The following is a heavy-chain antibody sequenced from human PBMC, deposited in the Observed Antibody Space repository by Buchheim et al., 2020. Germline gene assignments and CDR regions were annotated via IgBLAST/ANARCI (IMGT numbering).Heavy chain of an antibody. CDR3: VRGKRVGAPSGFFDL. V-gene: IGHV3-13*04. Sequence: EVLLVESGGGLVQPGGSLRLSCAASGFTFSNYDMHWVRQAAGKGLEWVSAIDTADDTYFPASVKGRFTISRENAKNSFYLQMDSLRAGDTALYYCVRGKRVGAPSGFFDLWGQGTL. CDR1: GFTFSNYD. J-gene: IGHJ4*02. D-gene: IGHD1-26*01. CDR2: IDTADDT.